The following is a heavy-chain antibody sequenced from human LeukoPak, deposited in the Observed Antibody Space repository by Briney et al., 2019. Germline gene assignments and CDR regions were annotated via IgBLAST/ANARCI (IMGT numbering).Heavy chain of an antibody. CDR2: IRYDGSNT. D-gene: IGHD6-19*01. J-gene: IGHJ4*02. CDR3: AKDKAVAGRGLDHFDF. Sequence: PWGSLRLSCTASGFTFSSYGIHWLRQAPGKGLEWVAFIRYDGSNTYYEDSVKGRFTISRDNSKNTLYLQMNSLRVEDTAVYYCAKDKAVAGRGLDHFDFWGQGTLVTVSS. CDR1: GFTFSSYG. V-gene: IGHV3-30*02.